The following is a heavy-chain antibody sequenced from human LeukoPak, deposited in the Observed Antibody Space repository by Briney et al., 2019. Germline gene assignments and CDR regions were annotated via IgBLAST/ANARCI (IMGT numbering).Heavy chain of an antibody. V-gene: IGHV4-34*01. Sequence: SETLSLSCAVYGGSFSGYYWSWIRQPPGKGLEWIGEINHSGSTNYSPSLRSRVTISVDTSKNQFSLKLSSVTAADTAVYYCACLIAAAGTSDYWGQGTLVTVSS. CDR2: INHSGST. J-gene: IGHJ4*02. CDR3: ACLIAAAGTSDY. D-gene: IGHD6-13*01. CDR1: GGSFSGYY.